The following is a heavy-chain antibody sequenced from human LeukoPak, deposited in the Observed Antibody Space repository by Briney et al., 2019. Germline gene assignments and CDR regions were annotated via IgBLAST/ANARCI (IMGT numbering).Heavy chain of an antibody. CDR2: INPNSGGT. D-gene: IGHD6-6*01. CDR3: ARVSYSSSSHYIAPYYYYYYMDV. V-gene: IGHV1-2*02. J-gene: IGHJ6*03. Sequence: GESLKISCKGSGYSFTSYWIGWVRQMPGKGLEWMGWINPNSGGTNYAQKFQGRVTMTRNTSISTAYMELSRLRSDDTAVYYCARVSYSSSSHYIAPYYYYYYMDVWGKGTTVTVSS. CDR1: GYSFTSYW.